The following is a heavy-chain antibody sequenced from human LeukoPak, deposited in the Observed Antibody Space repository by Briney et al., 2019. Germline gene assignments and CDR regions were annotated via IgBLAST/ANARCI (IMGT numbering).Heavy chain of an antibody. CDR2: ISTYNGNT. CDR3: ARVPYDVLTGYSTYYFDY. V-gene: IGHV1-18*01. Sequence: GASVKVSCKASGGTFSSYTISWVRQAPGQGLEWMGWISTYNGNTNYAQKLQGRVTMTTDTSTSTVYMELKSLRSDDTAVYYCARVPYDVLTGYSTYYFDYWGQGTLVTVSS. CDR1: GGTFSSYT. J-gene: IGHJ4*02. D-gene: IGHD3-9*01.